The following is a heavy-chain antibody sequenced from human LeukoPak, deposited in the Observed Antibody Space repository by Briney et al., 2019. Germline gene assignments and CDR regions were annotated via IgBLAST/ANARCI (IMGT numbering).Heavy chain of an antibody. D-gene: IGHD2-8*01. CDR1: GFTFDDYA. CDR2: ISWNSGSI. CDR3: AKDSEGVLDY. Sequence: GGSLRLSCAASGFTFDDYAMHWVRQAPGKGLEWVSGISWNSGSIGHADSVKGRFTISRDNAKNSLYLQMNSLRAEDTALYYCAKDSEGVLDYWGQGTLVTVSS. V-gene: IGHV3-9*01. J-gene: IGHJ4*02.